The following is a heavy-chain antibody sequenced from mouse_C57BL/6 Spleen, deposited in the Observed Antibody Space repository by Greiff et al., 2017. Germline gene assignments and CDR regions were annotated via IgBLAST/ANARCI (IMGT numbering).Heavy chain of an antibody. J-gene: IGHJ1*03. Sequence: QVQLQQSGAELVKPGASVKLSCKASGYTFTSYWMQWVKQRPGQGLEWIGEIDPSDSYTNYNQKFKGKATLAVDTSSSTAYMQLSSLTSEDSAVYYCAQGHWYFDVWGTGTTVTVSS. CDR2: IDPSDSYT. V-gene: IGHV1-50*01. CDR3: AQGHWYFDV. CDR1: GYTFTSYW.